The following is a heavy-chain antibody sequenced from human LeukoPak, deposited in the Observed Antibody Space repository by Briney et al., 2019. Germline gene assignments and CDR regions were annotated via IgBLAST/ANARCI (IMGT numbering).Heavy chain of an antibody. CDR2: IKQDGSEK. D-gene: IGHD3-22*01. V-gene: IGHV3-7*01. CDR3: ARDLYRIVVVPHYFDY. J-gene: IGHJ4*02. Sequence: GGSLRLSCAASGFTFSSYWMSWVRQAPGKGLEWVPNIKQDGSEKYYVDSVKGRFTIPRDNAKNSLYLQMNSLRAEDTAVYYCARDLYRIVVVPHYFDYWGQGTLVTVSS. CDR1: GFTFSSYW.